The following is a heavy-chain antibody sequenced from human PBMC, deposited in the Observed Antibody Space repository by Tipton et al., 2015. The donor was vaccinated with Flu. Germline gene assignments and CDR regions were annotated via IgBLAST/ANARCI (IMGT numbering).Heavy chain of an antibody. CDR3: ARELLATGDV. D-gene: IGHD4-23*01. Sequence: SLRLSCAASGFTVSSSYMSWVRQAPGKGLEWVSVIYSGGSTFYAASVKPRFTISRDTSKNTVYLQMNSLRAEDTAVYYCARELLATGDVWGQGTTVTVSS. V-gene: IGHV3-66*02. CDR2: IYSGGST. CDR1: GFTVSSSY. J-gene: IGHJ6*02.